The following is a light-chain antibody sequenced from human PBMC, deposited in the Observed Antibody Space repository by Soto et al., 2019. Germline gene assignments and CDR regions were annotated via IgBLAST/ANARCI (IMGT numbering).Light chain of an antibody. Sequence: AIQLTQSPSSLSTSIGDRVTITCRASQGISSALAWYQQKPGKPPKLLIYDASNLESGVPSRFSGSGSGTDFTLTISSLQPEDFATYYCQQFNSYQYTFGQGTKLEIK. CDR3: QQFNSYQYT. J-gene: IGKJ2*01. CDR1: QGISSA. V-gene: IGKV1-13*02. CDR2: DAS.